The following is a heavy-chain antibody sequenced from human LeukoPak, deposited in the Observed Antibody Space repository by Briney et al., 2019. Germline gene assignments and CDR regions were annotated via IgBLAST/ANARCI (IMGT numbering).Heavy chain of an antibody. CDR2: ISSSGTTI. CDR3: ARGWDRAHPAGFEFDV. V-gene: IGHV3-48*03. J-gene: IGHJ4*02. Sequence: GGSLRLSCAASGFTFSSYEMNWVRQAPGKGLEWVSFISSSGTTINQPDSVKGRFTISRDNAKNSVHLQMDNLRVEDTAVYYCARGWDRAHPAGFEFDVWGQGTLVTVSS. D-gene: IGHD1-26*01. CDR1: GFTFSSYE.